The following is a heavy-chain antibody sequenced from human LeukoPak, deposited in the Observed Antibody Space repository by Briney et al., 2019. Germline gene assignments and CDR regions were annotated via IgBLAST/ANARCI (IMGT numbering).Heavy chain of an antibody. CDR2: INHSGST. CDR1: GGSFSGYY. J-gene: IGHJ6*02. V-gene: IGHV4-34*01. CDR3: ARARAGSSTRRSYYGMDV. D-gene: IGHD2-2*01. Sequence: PSETLSLTCAVYGGSFSGYYWSWVRQPPGKGLEWIGEINHSGSTNYNPSLKSRVTISVDTSKNQFSLKLSSVTAADTAVYYCARARAGSSTRRSYYGMDVWGQGTTVTVSS.